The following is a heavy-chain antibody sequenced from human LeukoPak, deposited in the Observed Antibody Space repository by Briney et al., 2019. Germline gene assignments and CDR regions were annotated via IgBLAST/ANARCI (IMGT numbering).Heavy chain of an antibody. J-gene: IGHJ4*02. D-gene: IGHD2-2*01. CDR1: GFTFGDYA. CDR3: TRAPAALFDY. V-gene: IGHV3-49*04. CDR2: IRSKAYGGTT. Sequence: GGSLRLYCTASGFTFGDYAMSWVRQAPGKGLEWVGFIRSKAYGGTTEYAASVKGRFTISRDDSKSIAYLQMNSLKTEDTAVYYCTRAPAALFDYWGQGTLVTVSS.